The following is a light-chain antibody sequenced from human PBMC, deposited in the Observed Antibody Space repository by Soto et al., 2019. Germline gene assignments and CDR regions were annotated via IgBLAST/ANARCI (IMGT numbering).Light chain of an antibody. Sequence: DIVMTQSPDSLAVSLGERATINCKSSQSVLYSSNNKNYLAWYQQKPGQPPKLLIYWASTRESGVPDRFSGSGSGTEFTLTISSLQAEDVAVYYCQQYSSNALTFGGGPKVEIK. J-gene: IGKJ4*01. CDR2: WAS. CDR1: QSVLYSSNNKNY. V-gene: IGKV4-1*01. CDR3: QQYSSNALT.